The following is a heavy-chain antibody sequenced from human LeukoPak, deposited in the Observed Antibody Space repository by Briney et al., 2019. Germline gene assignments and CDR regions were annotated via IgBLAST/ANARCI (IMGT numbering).Heavy chain of an antibody. J-gene: IGHJ4*02. CDR3: ARDLDDCGDY. D-gene: IGHD2-21*02. CDR2: INPNSGGT. V-gene: IGHV1-2*02. Sequence: GASVKVSCKASGYTFTRYYMHWVRQAPAQGLEWMGWINPNSGGTNYAHKFHGRVTITSDTSISTAYMELSRLRSDDTAVYYCARDLDDCGDYWGQGTLVTVSS. CDR1: GYTFTRYY.